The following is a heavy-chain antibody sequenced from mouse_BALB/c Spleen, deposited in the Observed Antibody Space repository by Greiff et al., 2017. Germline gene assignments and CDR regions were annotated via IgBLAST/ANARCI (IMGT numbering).Heavy chain of an antibody. D-gene: IGHD1-1*01. Sequence: EVKLQESGPGLVKPSQSLSLTCSVTGYSITSGYYWNWIRQFPGNKLEWMGYISYDGSNNYNPSLKNRISITRDTSKNQFFLKLNSVTTEDTATYYCARDPDYYGSSRYYFDYWGQGTTLTVSS. J-gene: IGHJ2*01. CDR2: ISYDGSN. CDR1: GYSITSGYY. V-gene: IGHV3-6*02. CDR3: ARDPDYYGSSRYYFDY.